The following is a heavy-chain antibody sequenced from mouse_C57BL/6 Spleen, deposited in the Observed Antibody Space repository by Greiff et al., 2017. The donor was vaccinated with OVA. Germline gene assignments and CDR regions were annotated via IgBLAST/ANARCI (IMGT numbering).Heavy chain of an antibody. CDR1: GYSITSGYY. Sequence: EVKLVESGPGLVKPSQSLSLTCSVTGYSITSGYYWNWIRQFPGNNLEWMGYISYDGSNNYKPSLKNRFSLTRDTSTNQFFLKLNSVTTEETATYYCAREGLTGNDYGGKGTTLTVSS. D-gene: IGHD4-1*01. J-gene: IGHJ2*01. CDR3: AREGLTGNDY. CDR2: ISYDGSN. V-gene: IGHV3-6*01.